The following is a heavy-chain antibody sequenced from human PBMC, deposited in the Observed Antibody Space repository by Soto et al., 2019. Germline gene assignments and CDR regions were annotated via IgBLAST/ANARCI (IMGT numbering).Heavy chain of an antibody. Sequence: GGSLRLSCAASGFTFNTYGMTWVRQAPGMGLDWISSISSGGDTTYYADSVKGRFTISRDNSRATLYLQMNSLRADDTAVYYCATGGPGGSGWYHWGKGSLVTVSS. CDR2: ISSGGDTT. J-gene: IGHJ5*02. CDR3: ATGGPGGSGWYH. CDR1: GFTFNTYG. V-gene: IGHV3-23*01. D-gene: IGHD6-19*01.